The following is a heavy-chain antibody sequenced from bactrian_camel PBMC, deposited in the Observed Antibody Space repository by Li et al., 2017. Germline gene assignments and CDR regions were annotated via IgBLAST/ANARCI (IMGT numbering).Heavy chain of an antibody. V-gene: IGHV3S68*01. CDR2: VAAPSGST. CDR3: AVGVMAGCTVVGGTVGRSLADFHL. Sequence: HVQLVESGGGSVQAGGSLELSCAVSEHTLSTICMAWFRQAPGKEREGLASVAAPSGSTSYADSVKDRFTISRDNAENTVYLQMNSLKPEDTAMHYCAVGVMAGCTVVGGTVGRSLADFHLWGKGTQVTVS. D-gene: IGHD7*01. CDR1: EHTLSTIC. J-gene: IGHJ4*01.